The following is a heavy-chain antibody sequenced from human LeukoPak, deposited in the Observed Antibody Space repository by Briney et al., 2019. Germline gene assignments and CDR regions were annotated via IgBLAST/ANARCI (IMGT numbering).Heavy chain of an antibody. J-gene: IGHJ4*02. D-gene: IGHD7-27*01. CDR3: ARDRSVNWGYY. CDR2: INPKSGGT. CDR1: GYTFTGCY. V-gene: IGHV1-2*02. Sequence: ASVKVSCKASGYTFTGCYMHWVRQAPGQGLEWMGWINPKSGGTKYAQSFQGRVTMTRDTSISTAYMELSGLRSDDTAAYYCARDRSVNWGYYWGQGTLVTVSS.